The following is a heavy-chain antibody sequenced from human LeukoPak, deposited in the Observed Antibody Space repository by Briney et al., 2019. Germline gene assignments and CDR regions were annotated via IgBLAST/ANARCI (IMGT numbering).Heavy chain of an antibody. CDR3: ARITYDSSGYYYNFQH. J-gene: IGHJ1*01. V-gene: IGHV1-69*13. Sequence: ASVKVSCKASGGTFSSYAISWVRQAPGQGLEWMGGIIPIFGTANYAQKFQGRVTITADESTSTAYTELSSLRSEDTAVYYCARITYDSSGYYYNFQHWGQGTLVTVSS. CDR2: IIPIFGTA. CDR1: GGTFSSYA. D-gene: IGHD3-22*01.